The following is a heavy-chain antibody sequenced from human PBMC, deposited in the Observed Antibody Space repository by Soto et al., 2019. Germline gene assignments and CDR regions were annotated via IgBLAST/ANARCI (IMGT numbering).Heavy chain of an antibody. CDR3: AREGSGSSEPFDFDY. V-gene: IGHV3-7*03. J-gene: IGHJ4*02. CDR1: GFTFSSYW. Sequence: GSLRLSCAASGFTFSSYWMSWVRQAPGKGLEWVANIKQDGSEKYYVDSVKGRFTISRDNAKNSLYLQMNSLRAEDTAVYYCAREGSGSSEPFDFDYWGQGTLVTVSS. D-gene: IGHD1-26*01. CDR2: IKQDGSEK.